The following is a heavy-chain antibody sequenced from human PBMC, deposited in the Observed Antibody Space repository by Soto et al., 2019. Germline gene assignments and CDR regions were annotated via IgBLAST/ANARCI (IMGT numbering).Heavy chain of an antibody. CDR1: GGSFSGYY. V-gene: IGHV4-34*01. Sequence: QVQLQQWGAGLLKPSETLSLTCAVYGGSFSGYYWSWIRQPPGKGLEWIGEINHSGSTNYNPSLKIRVTISVDTSKNQFSLKLSSVTAADTAVYYCAILWFGEFDAFDIWGQGTMVTVSS. J-gene: IGHJ3*02. CDR2: INHSGST. CDR3: AILWFGEFDAFDI. D-gene: IGHD3-10*01.